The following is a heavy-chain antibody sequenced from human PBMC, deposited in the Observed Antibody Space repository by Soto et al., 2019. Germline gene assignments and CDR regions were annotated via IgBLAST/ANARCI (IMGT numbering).Heavy chain of an antibody. J-gene: IGHJ4*02. Sequence: SGPTMVNPTPPLTLTCTFSGFSLSTSGVGVGWIRQPPGKALEWLALIYWNDDKRYSPSLKSRLTITKDTSKNQVVLTMANMDPVDTATYYCAHSNYINDPLDYWGQGTLVTVSS. V-gene: IGHV2-5*01. CDR1: GFSLSTSGVG. D-gene: IGHD4-4*01. CDR2: IYWNDDK. CDR3: AHSNYINDPLDY.